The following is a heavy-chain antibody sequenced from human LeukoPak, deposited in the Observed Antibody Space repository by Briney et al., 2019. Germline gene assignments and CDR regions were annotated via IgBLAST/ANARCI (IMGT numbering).Heavy chain of an antibody. CDR1: GFTFSNYA. J-gene: IGHJ1*01. CDR3: AKDGLASSRPKYFQH. D-gene: IGHD6-19*01. CDR2: VSGSGRNT. V-gene: IGHV3-23*01. Sequence: GGSLRLSCAGSGFTFSNYAMTWVRQAPGKGLEWVSSVSGSGRNTFYPDSVEGRFTISRDNSKNTVYLQMNSLRADDTAVYYCAKDGLASSRPKYFQHWGQGTLVTVSS.